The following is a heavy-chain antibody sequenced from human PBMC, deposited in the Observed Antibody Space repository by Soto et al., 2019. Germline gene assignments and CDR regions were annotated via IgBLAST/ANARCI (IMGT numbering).Heavy chain of an antibody. CDR3: ARGDVITGTTLTTPKYYFDY. V-gene: IGHV3-66*01. Sequence: GGSLRLSCAASGFTVSSNYMSWVRQAPGKGLEWVSVIYSGGSTYYADSVKGRFTISRDNSKNTLYLQMNSLRAEDTAVYYCARGDVITGTTLTTPKYYFDYWGQGTLVTVSS. J-gene: IGHJ4*02. CDR2: IYSGGST. CDR1: GFTVSSNY. D-gene: IGHD1-7*01.